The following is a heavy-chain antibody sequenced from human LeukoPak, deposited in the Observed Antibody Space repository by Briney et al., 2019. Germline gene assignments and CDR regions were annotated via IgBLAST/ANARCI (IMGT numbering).Heavy chain of an antibody. Sequence: PSETLSLTCTVSGGSISSSSYYWGWIRQPPGKGLEWIGYIYYSGSTNYNPSLKSRVTISVDTSKNQFSLKLSSVTAADTAVYYCARYSGDYNDACDIWGQGTMVTVSS. CDR3: ARYSGDYNDACDI. J-gene: IGHJ3*02. D-gene: IGHD4-17*01. V-gene: IGHV4-61*05. CDR2: IYYSGST. CDR1: GGSISSSSYY.